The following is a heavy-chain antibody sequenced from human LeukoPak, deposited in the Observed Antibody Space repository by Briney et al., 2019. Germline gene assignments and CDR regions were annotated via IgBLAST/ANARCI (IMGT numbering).Heavy chain of an antibody. CDR1: GFTISIYS. CDR2: ISTSSSYI. D-gene: IGHD4-23*01. J-gene: IGHJ4*02. Sequence: GGSLRLSCAASGFTISIYSMNWVRQAPGKGLEWVSSISTSSSYIYYADSVKGRFTISRDNAKNSLYLQLNSLRAEDTAVYYCARVVIRPYYFDYWRQGTLVTVSS. CDR3: ARVVIRPYYFDY. V-gene: IGHV3-21*01.